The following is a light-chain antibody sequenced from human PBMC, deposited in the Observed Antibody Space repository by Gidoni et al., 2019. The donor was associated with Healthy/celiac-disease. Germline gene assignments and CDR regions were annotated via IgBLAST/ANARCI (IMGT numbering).Light chain of an antibody. CDR3: QQRSNWPPRT. V-gene: IGKV3-11*01. Sequence: EIVFTQSPATLSLSPGERATLSCRASQSVSSYLVWYQQKPGQAPRLLIYDASNRATGIPARFSGSGSGTDFTLTISSLEPEDFAVYYCQQRSNWPPRTFGQGTKVEIK. CDR2: DAS. J-gene: IGKJ1*01. CDR1: QSVSSY.